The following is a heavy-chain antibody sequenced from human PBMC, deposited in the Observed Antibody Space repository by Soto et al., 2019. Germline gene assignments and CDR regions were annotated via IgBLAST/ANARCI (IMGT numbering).Heavy chain of an antibody. CDR1: GGSISSGGYS. J-gene: IGHJ4*02. Sequence: QLQLQESGSGLVKPSQTLSLTCAVSGGSISSGGYSWSWIRQPPGKGLEWIGYICHSGSTYYNPSLKSRVTISVDRAKNQFSLKLSSVTAADTAVYYCARENNVLPGGYFDYWGQGTLVTVSS. CDR3: ARENNVLPGGYFDY. V-gene: IGHV4-30-2*01. D-gene: IGHD3-10*01. CDR2: ICHSGST.